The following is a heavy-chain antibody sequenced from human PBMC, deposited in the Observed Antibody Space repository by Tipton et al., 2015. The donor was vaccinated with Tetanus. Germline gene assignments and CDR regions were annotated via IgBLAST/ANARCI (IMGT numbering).Heavy chain of an antibody. CDR2: VYESGDT. CDR3: ARHQSAYFTPFDS. CDR1: GDSIDGGTFY. D-gene: IGHD3-3*01. V-gene: IGHV4-39*01. J-gene: IGHJ4*02. Sequence: TLSLTCTVSGDSIDGGTFYWARIRQAPGKGLEWIGSVYESGDTYYIPSLKSRVTISVDTSKNQFSLKLKSMAAADTAVYYCARHQSAYFTPFDSWGQGTLVTVSS.